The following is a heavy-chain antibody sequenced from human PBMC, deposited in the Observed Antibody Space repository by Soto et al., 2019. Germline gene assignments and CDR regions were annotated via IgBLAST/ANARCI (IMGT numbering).Heavy chain of an antibody. CDR3: ARGLRAAAGRDYFQY. CDR1: GFIFSSYG. J-gene: IGHJ1*01. CDR2: IWYDGSNT. D-gene: IGHD6-13*01. Sequence: QVQLVESGGGVVQPGRSLTLSCAASGFIFSSYGMHWVRQSPGKGLQWVAVIWYDGSNTYYADSVKGRFTISRDNSKNTLYLHMNSLRAEDTAVYYCARGLRAAAGRDYFQYWGPGTLVTVSS. V-gene: IGHV3-33*01.